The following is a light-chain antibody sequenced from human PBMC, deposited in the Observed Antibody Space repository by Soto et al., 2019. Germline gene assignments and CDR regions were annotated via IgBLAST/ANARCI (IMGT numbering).Light chain of an antibody. CDR2: DAS. CDR3: QVRTNWSIA. V-gene: IGKV3-11*01. Sequence: ECVLTQSQATLSLSPGERATLSCRASQIVSSYLAWYQQKPGQAPRLLIYDASNRATGIPARFSGTGSGTDFTLTINNLEPEDFAVYYCQVRTNWSIAFGQGTRLEIK. J-gene: IGKJ5*01. CDR1: QIVSSY.